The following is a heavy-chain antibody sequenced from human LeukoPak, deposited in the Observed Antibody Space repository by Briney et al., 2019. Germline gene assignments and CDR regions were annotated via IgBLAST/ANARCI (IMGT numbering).Heavy chain of an antibody. CDR3: AKDLDSYGFYDGVLS. V-gene: IGHV3-23*01. CDR2: ISVSGVSGVNT. J-gene: IGHJ4*02. Sequence: GGSLRLSCAASGFTFSKYPMNWVRQAPGKGLEWISTISVSGVSGVNTHYTDSVKGRFTIFRDNSKNTLYLQMNSLRAEDTAIYYCAKDLDSYGFYDGVLSWGQGTLVIVSS. CDR1: GFTFSKYP. D-gene: IGHD3-22*01.